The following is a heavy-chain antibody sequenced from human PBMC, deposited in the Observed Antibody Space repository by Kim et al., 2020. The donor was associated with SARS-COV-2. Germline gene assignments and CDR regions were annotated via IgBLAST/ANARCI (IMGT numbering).Heavy chain of an antibody. CDR3: ARSWLIAAAGANFDY. V-gene: IGHV3-30*04. J-gene: IGHJ4*02. D-gene: IGHD6-13*01. Sequence: GGSLRLSCAASGFTFSSYAMHWVRQAPGKGLEWVAVISYDGSNKYYADSVKGRFTISRDNSKNTLYLQMNSLRAEDTAVYYCARSWLIAAAGANFDYWGQGTLVTVSS. CDR2: ISYDGSNK. CDR1: GFTFSSYA.